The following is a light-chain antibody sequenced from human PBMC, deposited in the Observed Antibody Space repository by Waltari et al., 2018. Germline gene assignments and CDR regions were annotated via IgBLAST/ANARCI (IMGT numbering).Light chain of an antibody. CDR2: KVS. CDR3: MQPVRWPPG. V-gene: IGKV2-30*02. J-gene: IGKJ3*01. CDR1: ESPVHNYGYIY. Sequence: VVLTQSPLFLPVTLGQPASISCRAPESPVHNYGYIYLNWFHQRPGQSPRRLFYKVSNRDFGVPDRFSASGSATDFTLNISRVEADDVGVYFCMQPVRWPPGFGPGTRVDIK.